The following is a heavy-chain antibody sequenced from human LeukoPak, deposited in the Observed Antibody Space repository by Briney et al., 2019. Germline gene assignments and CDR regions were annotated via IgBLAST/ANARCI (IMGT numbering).Heavy chain of an antibody. J-gene: IGHJ4*02. D-gene: IGHD3-3*01. CDR3: ARDGITIFGVVMTFDY. Sequence: GSLRLSCAASGFTFSSYGMHWVRQAPGKGLEWVAVIWYDGSNKYYADSVKGRFTISRDNSKNTLYLQMNSLRAEDTAVYYCARDGITIFGVVMTFDYWGQGTLVTVSS. CDR1: GFTFSSYG. CDR2: IWYDGSNK. V-gene: IGHV3-33*01.